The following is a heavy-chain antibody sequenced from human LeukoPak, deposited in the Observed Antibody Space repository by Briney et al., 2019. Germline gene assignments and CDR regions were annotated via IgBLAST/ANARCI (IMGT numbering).Heavy chain of an antibody. CDR1: GFTFSSYA. CDR3: AKGRASFYSYYMDV. J-gene: IGHJ6*03. Sequence: GGSLRLSCAASGFTFSSYAMSWVRQAPGKGLEWVSAISGSGGSTYYADSVKGRFTISRDNSKNTLYLQMNSLRAEDTAVYYCAKGRASFYSYYMDVWGKGTTVTVSS. V-gene: IGHV3-23*01. CDR2: ISGSGGST. D-gene: IGHD2/OR15-2a*01.